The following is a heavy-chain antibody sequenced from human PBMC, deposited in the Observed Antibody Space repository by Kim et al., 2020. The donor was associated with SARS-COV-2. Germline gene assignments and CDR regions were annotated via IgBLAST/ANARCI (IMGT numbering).Heavy chain of an antibody. D-gene: IGHD6-25*01. V-gene: IGHV3-23*01. J-gene: IGHJ4*02. Sequence: GGSLRLSCAVSGFDFDSHAMSWVRQAPGKGLEWVSSVGAGGGNTFYAEFAEGRFTISRDSFQRTVYLQMNSLRVEDTALYYCGREDASRRNGYNAVDYWGQGTQVTVSS. CDR1: GFDFDSHA. CDR2: VGAGGGNT. CDR3: GREDASRRNGYNAVDY.